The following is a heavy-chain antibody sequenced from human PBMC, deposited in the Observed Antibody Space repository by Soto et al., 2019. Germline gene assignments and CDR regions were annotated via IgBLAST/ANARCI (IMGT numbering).Heavy chain of an antibody. D-gene: IGHD3-22*01. CDR1: GFLFRNSG. V-gene: IGHV3-30*18. J-gene: IGHJ4*02. CDR2: ISDDGRSD. CDR3: AKESHYYDSSGYPPLHY. Sequence: SVRLSCSSAGFLFRNSGMHWVRQAPCKGLEWVTVISDDGRSDDYADSVRGRLTISRDNSKNTVYLQVNSLREEDTAVYYCAKESHYYDSSGYPPLHYWGQGTLVTVSS.